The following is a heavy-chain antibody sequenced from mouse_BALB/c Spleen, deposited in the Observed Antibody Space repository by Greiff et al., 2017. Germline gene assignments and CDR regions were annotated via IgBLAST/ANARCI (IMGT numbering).Heavy chain of an antibody. D-gene: IGHD1-1*01. V-gene: IGHV5-6-3*01. CDR1: GFTFSSYG. CDR2: INSNGGST. Sequence: VQLKESGGGLVQPGGSLKLSCAASGFTFSSYGMSWVRQTPDKRLELVATINSNGGSTYYPDSVKGRFTISRDNAKNTLYLQMSSLKSEDTAMYYCARDRYYYGSSYWYFDVWGAGTTFTVSS. CDR3: ARDRYYYGSSYWYFDV. J-gene: IGHJ1*01.